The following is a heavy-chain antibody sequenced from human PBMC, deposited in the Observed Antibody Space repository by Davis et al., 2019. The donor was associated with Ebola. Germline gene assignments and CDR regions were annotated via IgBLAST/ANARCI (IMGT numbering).Heavy chain of an antibody. D-gene: IGHD4-17*01. CDR2: IRDGGSP. CDR1: GGSISTYY. Sequence: MPSETLSLTCTVSGGSISTYYWNWMRQPPGEGLEWLGCIRDGGSPIYNRSLKSRVTLSVDRSTNQFSLKLTSVTAADTAVYYCARGDYAGSSFDYWGQGTLVTVSS. CDR3: ARGDYAGSSFDY. J-gene: IGHJ4*02. V-gene: IGHV4-4*09.